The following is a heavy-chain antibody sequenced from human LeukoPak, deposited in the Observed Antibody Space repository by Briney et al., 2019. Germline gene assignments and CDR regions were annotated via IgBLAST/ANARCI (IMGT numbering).Heavy chain of an antibody. D-gene: IGHD3-22*01. CDR1: GFTFSTCA. V-gene: IGHV3-23*01. J-gene: IGHJ4*02. CDR2: ISGSGDNT. Sequence: PGGSLRLSCAASGFTFSTCAMSWVRQAPGKGLEWVSTISGSGDNTHYADSVKGRFTISRDNSKNTLYLQMNSLRAEDTAVYYCARELYYYDSSGYFYYFDYWGQGTLVTVSS. CDR3: ARELYYYDSSGYFYYFDY.